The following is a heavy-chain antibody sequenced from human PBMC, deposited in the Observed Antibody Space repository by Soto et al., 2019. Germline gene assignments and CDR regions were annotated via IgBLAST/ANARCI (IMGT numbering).Heavy chain of an antibody. V-gene: IGHV3-30*18. Sequence: PGGSLRLSCAASGFTFSRYGMHWGRQAPGKGLEWVAVISYDGSNKYYADSVKGRFTISRDNSKNTLYLQMNSLRAEDTAVYYCAKNVLRYFDWSYGMDVWGQGTTVTVSS. CDR1: GFTFSRYG. CDR3: AKNVLRYFDWSYGMDV. D-gene: IGHD3-9*01. J-gene: IGHJ6*02. CDR2: ISYDGSNK.